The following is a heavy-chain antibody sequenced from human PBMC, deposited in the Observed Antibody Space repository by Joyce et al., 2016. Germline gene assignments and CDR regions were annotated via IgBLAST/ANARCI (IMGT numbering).Heavy chain of an antibody. Sequence: QVQLVQSGSEVKKPGASVEVSCKASGYIFTTYGISWVRQAPGQGCEGMGWISAHHGNTKYAQKFQGRVTMTIDTSTSTAYMELESLRSDDTAVYYCARDIHYYNSSGYYWGAFDIWGQGTMVSVSS. CDR3: ARDIHYYNSSGYYWGAFDI. V-gene: IGHV1-18*01. CDR2: ISAHHGNT. D-gene: IGHD3-22*01. CDR1: GYIFTTYG. J-gene: IGHJ3*02.